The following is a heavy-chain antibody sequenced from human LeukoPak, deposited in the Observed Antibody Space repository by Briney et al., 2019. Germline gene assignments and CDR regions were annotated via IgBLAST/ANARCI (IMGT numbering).Heavy chain of an antibody. CDR3: AASFLRFSPDFNY. CDR1: GYTLSELS. Sequence: ASVKVSCKVSGYTLSELSIHWVRQAPGQGLEWVGGLDPNDGETICAQKFQGRVIMTEDTSTDTAYMELSSLRSEDTAVFYCAASFLRFSPDFNYWGQGTLVTVSS. D-gene: IGHD3-3*01. CDR2: LDPNDGET. V-gene: IGHV1-24*01. J-gene: IGHJ4*02.